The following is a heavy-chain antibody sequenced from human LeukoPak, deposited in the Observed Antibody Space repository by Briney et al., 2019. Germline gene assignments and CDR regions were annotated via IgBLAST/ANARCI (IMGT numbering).Heavy chain of an antibody. CDR1: GFTVSNNY. V-gene: IGHV3-53*03. Sequence: PGGSLRLSCAASGFTVSNNYMSWVRQRPGKGLEWVSVIYSGGNTYYADSVKGRFTISRDNAKNSLYLQMNSLRAEDTAVYYCAELGITMIGGVWGKGTTVTISS. CDR3: AELGITMIGGV. J-gene: IGHJ6*04. CDR2: IYSGGNT. D-gene: IGHD3-10*02.